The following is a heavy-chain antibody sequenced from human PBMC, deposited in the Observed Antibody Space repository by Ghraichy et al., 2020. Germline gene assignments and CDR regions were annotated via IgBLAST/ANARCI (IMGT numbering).Heavy chain of an antibody. J-gene: IGHJ2*01. V-gene: IGHV4-4*07. D-gene: IGHD3-10*01. CDR1: GASISNDY. Sequence: SQTLSLTCTISGASISNDYWSWIRQSPGKGLEWIGRIYGSGISIYNSAFKSRVTMSVDTAKNQFSLKMNSVTAADTAVYYCARALTMIGGNSETTLYFDLWGRGTQVIVSS. CDR2: IYGSGIS. CDR3: ARALTMIGGNSETTLYFDL.